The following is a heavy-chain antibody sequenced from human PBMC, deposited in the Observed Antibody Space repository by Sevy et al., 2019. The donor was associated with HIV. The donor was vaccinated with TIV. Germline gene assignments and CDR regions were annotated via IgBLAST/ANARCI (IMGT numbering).Heavy chain of an antibody. CDR2: ISFDGSDK. CDR3: AKMQGGGYNYYGMDV. D-gene: IGHD3-16*01. V-gene: IGHV3-30*18. CDR1: GFIFSTYG. Sequence: GGYLRLSCAASGFIFSTYGIHWVRQAPGKGLEWVAVISFDGSDKYYTDSVRGRFTISRDNSKNTLYLQMNSLRVEDTAIYYCAKMQGGGYNYYGMDVWGHGTTVTVSS. J-gene: IGHJ6*02.